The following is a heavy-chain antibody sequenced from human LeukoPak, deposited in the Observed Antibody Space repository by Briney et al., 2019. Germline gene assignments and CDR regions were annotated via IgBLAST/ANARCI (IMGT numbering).Heavy chain of an antibody. CDR1: GGTFSSYA. CDR2: IIPIFGTT. J-gene: IGHJ4*02. CDR3: ATDRRGYFDY. Sequence: GASVKVSCKASGGTFSSYAISWVRQAPGQGLEWMGGIIPIFGTTNYAQKFQGRVTITADKSTTTAYMELSSLRSEDTAVYYCATDRRGYFDYWGQGTLVTVSS. V-gene: IGHV1-69*06.